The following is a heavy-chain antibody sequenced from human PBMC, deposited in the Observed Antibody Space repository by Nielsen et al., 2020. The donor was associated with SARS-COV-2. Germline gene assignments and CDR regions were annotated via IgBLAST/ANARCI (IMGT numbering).Heavy chain of an antibody. V-gene: IGHV3-9*01. D-gene: IGHD3-9*01. CDR2: ISWNSGSI. CDR3: AKSNQDFDWFKGYFDY. Sequence: GGSLRLSCAASGFTFDDYAMHWVRQAPGKGLEWVSGISWNSGSIGYADSVKGRFTISRDNAKNSLYLQMNSLRAEDTALYYCAKSNQDFDWFKGYFDYWGQGTLVTVSS. CDR1: GFTFDDYA. J-gene: IGHJ4*02.